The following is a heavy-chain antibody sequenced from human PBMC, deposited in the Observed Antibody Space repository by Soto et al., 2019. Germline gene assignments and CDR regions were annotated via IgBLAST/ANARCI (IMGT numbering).Heavy chain of an antibody. V-gene: IGHV4-39*01. J-gene: IGHJ5*02. CDR3: ASVRTHGSGIGP. Sequence: TSETLSLTCTVSGGSISSSSYYWGWIRQPPGKGLEWIGSIYYSGSTYYNPSLKSRVTISVDTSKNQFSLKLSSVTAADTAVYYCASVRTHGSGIGPWGQGTLVTVS. D-gene: IGHD3-10*01. CDR2: IYYSGST. CDR1: GGSISSSSYY.